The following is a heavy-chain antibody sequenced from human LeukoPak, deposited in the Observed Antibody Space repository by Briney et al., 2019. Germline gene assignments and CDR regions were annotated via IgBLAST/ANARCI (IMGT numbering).Heavy chain of an antibody. V-gene: IGHV1-69*01. Sequence: ASVNASCKASGGTFSSYAISWVRQAPGQGLEWMGGIIPIFGTANYAQKFQGRVTITADESTSTAYMELSSLRSEDTAVYYCARNLYYYDSSGYLTPAHTYYYYGMDVWGQGTTVTVSS. CDR3: ARNLYYYDSSGYLTPAHTYYYYGMDV. J-gene: IGHJ6*02. D-gene: IGHD3-22*01. CDR2: IIPIFGTA. CDR1: GGTFSSYA.